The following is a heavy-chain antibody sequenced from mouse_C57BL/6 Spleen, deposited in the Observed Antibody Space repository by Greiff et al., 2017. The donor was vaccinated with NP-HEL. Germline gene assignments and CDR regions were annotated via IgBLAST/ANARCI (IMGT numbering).Heavy chain of an antibody. D-gene: IGHD2-4*01. CDR1: GYAFSSYW. J-gene: IGHJ3*01. Sequence: QVQLQQSGAELVKPGASVKISCKASGYAFSSYWMNWVKQRPGKGLEWIGQIYPGDGDTNYNGKFKGKATLTADKSSSTAYMQLSSLTSEDSAVYFCARWGIYYDYDGAYWGQGTLVTVSA. CDR3: ARWGIYYDYDGAY. V-gene: IGHV1-80*01. CDR2: IYPGDGDT.